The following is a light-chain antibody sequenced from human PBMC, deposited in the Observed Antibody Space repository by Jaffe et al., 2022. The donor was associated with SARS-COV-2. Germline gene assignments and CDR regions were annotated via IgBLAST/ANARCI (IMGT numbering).Light chain of an antibody. CDR1: QDIGTY. CDR3: HQYHTYPFT. CDR2: GAS. J-gene: IGKJ3*01. V-gene: IGKV1-16*01. Sequence: DVQMTQFPSSLSASVGDRVTITCRASQDIGTYLAWYLHRPGKAPKSLIYGASYLQSGVPSRFTGGRSGTDFTLTITSLQPEDLGTYYCHQYHTYPFTFGPGTKVDIK.